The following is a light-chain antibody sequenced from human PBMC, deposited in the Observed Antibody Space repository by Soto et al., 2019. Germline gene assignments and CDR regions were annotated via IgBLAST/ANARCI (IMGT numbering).Light chain of an antibody. V-gene: IGLV2-14*01. Sequence: QSVLTQPASVSGSPGQSITISCTGTSSDVGNYKYVSWYQQHPGKAPKLTIYEVSNRPSGVSNRFSGSKSGNTASLTISGPQAEDETDYYCFSYTSSGTYVFGTGTKVTVL. CDR1: SSDVGNYKY. CDR2: EVS. J-gene: IGLJ1*01. CDR3: FSYTSSGTYV.